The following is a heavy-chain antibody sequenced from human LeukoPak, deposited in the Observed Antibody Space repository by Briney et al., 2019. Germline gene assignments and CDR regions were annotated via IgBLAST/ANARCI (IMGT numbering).Heavy chain of an antibody. CDR1: GFTFSSYG. V-gene: IGHV3-30*18. Sequence: PGRPLRLSCAASGFTFSSYGMHWVRQAPGKGLEWVAVISYDGSNKYYADSVKGRFTISRDNSKNTLYLQMNSLRAEDTAVYYCVKPSFGGSYYFFDYWGQGTLVTVSS. CDR3: VKPSFGGSYYFFDY. D-gene: IGHD2-15*01. J-gene: IGHJ4*02. CDR2: ISYDGSNK.